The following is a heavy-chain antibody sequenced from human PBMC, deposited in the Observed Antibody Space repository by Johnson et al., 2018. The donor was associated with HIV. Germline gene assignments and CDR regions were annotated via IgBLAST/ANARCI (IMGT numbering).Heavy chain of an antibody. V-gene: IGHV3-66*01. D-gene: IGHD3-10*01. J-gene: IGHJ3*02. CDR1: GIIVTGNF. CDR3: ARRGLANAFDI. CDR2: IYSGGST. Sequence: MQLVESGGGLVQPGGSLRLSCAASGIIVTGNFMSWVRQAPGKGLEWVSVIYSGGSTYYADSVKGRFSISRDNAKSSVYLQMNSLRAEDTAVYYCARRGLANAFDIWGQGTMVTVSS.